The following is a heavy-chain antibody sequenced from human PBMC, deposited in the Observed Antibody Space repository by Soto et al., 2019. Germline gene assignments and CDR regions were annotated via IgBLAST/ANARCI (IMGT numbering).Heavy chain of an antibody. D-gene: IGHD3-10*01. Sequence: QVQLVQSGAEVKKPGSSVKVSCKASGGTFSSYTISWVRQAPGQGLEWMGRIIPILGIANYAQKFQGRVTITADKSTSTAYMELRSLRSEDTAVYCCARDYPPHREDYGSDNWFDPWGQGTLVTVSS. CDR2: IIPILGIA. CDR1: GGTFSSYT. CDR3: ARDYPPHREDYGSDNWFDP. V-gene: IGHV1-69*08. J-gene: IGHJ5*02.